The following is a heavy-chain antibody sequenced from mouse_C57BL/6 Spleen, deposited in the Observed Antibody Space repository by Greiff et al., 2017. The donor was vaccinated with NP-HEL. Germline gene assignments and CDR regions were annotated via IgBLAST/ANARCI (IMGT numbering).Heavy chain of an antibody. Sequence: VQLQQSGAELARPGASVKMSCKASGYTFTSYTMHWVNQRPGQGLEWIGYINPSSGYTKYNQKFKDKATLTADKSSSTAYMQLSSLTSEDSAVYYCASHSGDFDYWGQGTTLTVSS. CDR2: INPSSGYT. CDR3: ASHSGDFDY. J-gene: IGHJ2*01. V-gene: IGHV1-4*01. CDR1: GYTFTSYT.